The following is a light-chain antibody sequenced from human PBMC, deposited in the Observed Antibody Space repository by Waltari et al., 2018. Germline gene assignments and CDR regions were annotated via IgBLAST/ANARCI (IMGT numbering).Light chain of an antibody. V-gene: IGKV1-5*03. CDR3: QQYSSFST. CDR1: QSVGTW. J-gene: IGKJ2*01. Sequence: DIQMTQSPSTLSASVGDRVTIPCRASQSVGTWLAWYQQKPGKAPKLLIYMASSLDSGVPSRFSGSGSGTDFTLTISSLQPDDFATYSCQQYSSFSTFGQGTKV. CDR2: MAS.